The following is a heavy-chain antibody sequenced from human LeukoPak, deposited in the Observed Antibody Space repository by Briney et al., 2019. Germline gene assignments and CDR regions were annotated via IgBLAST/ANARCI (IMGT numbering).Heavy chain of an antibody. CDR2: ISWNSGSI. CDR3: AKSAGFGSGGPFDI. V-gene: IGHV3-9*03. Sequence: GGSLRLSCAASGFTFDDYAMHWVRQAPGKGLEWVSGISWNSGSIGYADSVKGRFTISRDNAKNSLFLQMNSLRAEDMAFYYCAKSAGFGSGGPFDIWGQGTMVTVSS. J-gene: IGHJ3*02. D-gene: IGHD6-19*01. CDR1: GFTFDDYA.